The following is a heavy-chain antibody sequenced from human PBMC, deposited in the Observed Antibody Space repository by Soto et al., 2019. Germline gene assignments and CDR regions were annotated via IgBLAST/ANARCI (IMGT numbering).Heavy chain of an antibody. J-gene: IGHJ6*03. CDR2: ISAYNGNT. D-gene: IGHD6-19*01. CDR3: ARLAVAGPRYYYYMDV. Sequence: ASVKVSCKASGYTFTSYGISWVRQAPGQGLEWMGWISAYNGNTNYAQKLQGRVTMTTDTSTSTAYMELRSLRSDDMAVYYCARLAVAGPRYYYYMDVWGKGTTVTVSS. CDR1: GYTFTSYG. V-gene: IGHV1-18*03.